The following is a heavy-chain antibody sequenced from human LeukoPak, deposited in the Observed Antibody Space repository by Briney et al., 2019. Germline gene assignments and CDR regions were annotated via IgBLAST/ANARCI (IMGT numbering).Heavy chain of an antibody. Sequence: GGSLRLSCAASGFTFSSYAMSWVRQAPGKGREWVSAISGSGGSTYYADSVKGRFTISRDNSKNTLYLQMNSLRAEDTAVYYCAKTSRDGYNKYYFDYWGQGTLVTVSS. J-gene: IGHJ4*02. CDR1: GFTFSSYA. CDR3: AKTSRDGYNKYYFDY. CDR2: ISGSGGST. D-gene: IGHD5-24*01. V-gene: IGHV3-23*01.